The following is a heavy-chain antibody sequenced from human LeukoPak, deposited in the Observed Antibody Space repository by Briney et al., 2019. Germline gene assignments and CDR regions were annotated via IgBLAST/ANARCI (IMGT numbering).Heavy chain of an antibody. Sequence: ASVKVSCKASGYTFTSYDINWVRQATGQGLEWMGWMNPNSGNTGYAQKFQGRVTITRNTSISTAYMELSSLRSEDTAVYYCATDSKGPLRFLEWSDYYYYMDVWGKGTTVTVSS. D-gene: IGHD3-3*01. CDR3: ATDSKGPLRFLEWSDYYYYMDV. CDR2: MNPNSGNT. V-gene: IGHV1-8*03. CDR1: GYTFTSYD. J-gene: IGHJ6*03.